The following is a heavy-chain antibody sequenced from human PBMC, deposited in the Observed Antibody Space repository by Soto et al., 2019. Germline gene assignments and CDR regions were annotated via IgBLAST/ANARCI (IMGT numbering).Heavy chain of an antibody. Sequence: EVQLVESGGGLVKPGGSLRLSCAASGFTFSSYSMNWVRQAPGKGLEWVSSISSSSSYIYYADSVKGRFTISRDNAQHWLHLQVSSLRAEDTAVDDCARVGDYGDCAYFGYWGPGTLVPVSS. CDR2: ISSSSSYI. D-gene: IGHD4-17*01. CDR1: GFTFSSYS. J-gene: IGHJ4*02. V-gene: IGHV3-21*01. CDR3: ARVGDYGDCAYFGY.